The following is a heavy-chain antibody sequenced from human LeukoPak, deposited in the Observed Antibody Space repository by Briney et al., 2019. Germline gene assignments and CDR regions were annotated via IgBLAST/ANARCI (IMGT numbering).Heavy chain of an antibody. J-gene: IGHJ6*02. D-gene: IGHD6-13*01. V-gene: IGHV4-39*07. CDR1: GGSISSSSYY. Sequence: SETLSLTCTVSGGSISSSSYYWGWIRQPPGKGLEWIGSIYYSGSTYYNPSLKSRVTISVDTSKNQFSLKLSSVTAADTAVYYCARGIAAAGTYYYYGMDVWGQGTTVTVSS. CDR3: ARGIAAAGTYYYYGMDV. CDR2: IYYSGST.